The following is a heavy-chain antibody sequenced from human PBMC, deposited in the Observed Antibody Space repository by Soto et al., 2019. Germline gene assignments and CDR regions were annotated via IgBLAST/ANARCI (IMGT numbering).Heavy chain of an antibody. J-gene: IGHJ4*02. CDR3: AHTPRGYASDFAY. D-gene: IGHD5-12*01. CDR1: GFSLSTRGVA. V-gene: IGHV2-5*02. CDR2: IYWDEDK. Sequence: QITLKESGPTLVKPTQTLTLTCTFSGFSLSTRGVAVGWFRQPPGKALEWLALIYWDEDKWYSPPLKSRPTITDATSKNPLVLTMTTMDPVATATYSCAHTPRGYASDFAYWGQGTLVTVSS.